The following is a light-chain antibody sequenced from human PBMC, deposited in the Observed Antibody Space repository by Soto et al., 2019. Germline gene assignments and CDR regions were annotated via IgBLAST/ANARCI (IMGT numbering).Light chain of an antibody. CDR2: EAS. CDR3: QHYNSYSEA. V-gene: IGKV1-33*01. CDR1: QDITNY. J-gene: IGKJ1*01. Sequence: DIQMTQSPSSLSASVGDRVTVTCQASQDITNYLNWYQQKPGKAPKLLIYEASSLETGVPSRFSGGGSETHFTFTISSLQPEDFATYYCQHYNSYSEAFGQGTKV.